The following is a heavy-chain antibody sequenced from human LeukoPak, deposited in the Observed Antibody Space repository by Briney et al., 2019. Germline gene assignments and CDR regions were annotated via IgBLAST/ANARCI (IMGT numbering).Heavy chain of an antibody. V-gene: IGHV1-3*01. CDR1: GYTFTSYA. CDR2: INAGNGNT. CDR3: ARGRQLLWESWFDP. D-gene: IGHD2-2*01. J-gene: IGHJ5*02. Sequence: ASVKVSCKASGYTFTSYAMHWVRQAPGQRLEWMGWINAGNGNTKYSQKFQGRVTITRDTSASTAYMELSSLRSEDTAVYYCARGRQLLWESWFDPWGQGTLVTVSS.